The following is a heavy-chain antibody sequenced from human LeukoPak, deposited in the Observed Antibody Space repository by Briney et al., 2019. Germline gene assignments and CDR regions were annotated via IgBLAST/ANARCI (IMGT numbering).Heavy chain of an antibody. CDR2: ISAYNGNT. CDR3: ARGVRRWELPHYGMDV. Sequence: ASVKVSCKASGYTFTSYGISWVRQAPGQRLEWMGWISAYNGNTNYAQKLQGRVTMTTDTSTSTAYMELRSLRSDDTAVYYCARGVRRWELPHYGMDVWGQGTTVTVSS. V-gene: IGHV1-18*01. D-gene: IGHD1-26*01. CDR1: GYTFTSYG. J-gene: IGHJ6*02.